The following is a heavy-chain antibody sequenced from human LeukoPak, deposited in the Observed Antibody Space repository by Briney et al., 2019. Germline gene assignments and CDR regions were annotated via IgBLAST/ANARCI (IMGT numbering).Heavy chain of an antibody. J-gene: IGHJ6*02. CDR1: GGTFSSYA. V-gene: IGHV1-69*04. Sequence: GSSVKVSCKASGGTFSSYAISWVRQAPGQGLEWMGRIIPILGIANYAQKFQGRVTITADKSTSTAYMELSSLRSEDTAVYYCARDNDFFFGMDVWGQGTTVTVPS. CDR2: IIPILGIA. CDR3: ARDNDFFFGMDV.